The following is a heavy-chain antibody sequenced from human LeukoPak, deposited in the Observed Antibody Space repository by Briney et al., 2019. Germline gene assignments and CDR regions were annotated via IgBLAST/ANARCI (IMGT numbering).Heavy chain of an antibody. J-gene: IGHJ4*02. CDR3: AKTPTSIVATNHASY. D-gene: IGHD5-12*01. V-gene: IGHV3-30*02. CDR2: IRYDGSNK. CDR1: GFTFSSYG. Sequence: GGSLRLSCAASGFTFSSYGMHWVRQAPGKGLEWVAFIRYDGSNKYYADSVKGRFTISRDNSKNTLYLQMNSLRAEDTAVYYCAKTPTSIVATNHASYWGQGTLVTVSS.